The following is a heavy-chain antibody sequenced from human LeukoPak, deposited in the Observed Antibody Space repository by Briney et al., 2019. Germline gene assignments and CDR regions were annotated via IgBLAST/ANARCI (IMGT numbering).Heavy chain of an antibody. Sequence: ASVNVSCKASGYSFTAFYIHWVRQAPGQGLEWMGWIHPRSGETNYAYKFRGRVTMTRDTSISTTYMDLGSLGSDDTAVYYCARDGEYGTGSYYRGCFDYWGQGTLVTVSS. CDR3: ARDGEYGTGSYYRGCFDY. CDR2: IHPRSGET. V-gene: IGHV1-2*02. CDR1: GYSFTAFY. J-gene: IGHJ4*02. D-gene: IGHD3-10*01.